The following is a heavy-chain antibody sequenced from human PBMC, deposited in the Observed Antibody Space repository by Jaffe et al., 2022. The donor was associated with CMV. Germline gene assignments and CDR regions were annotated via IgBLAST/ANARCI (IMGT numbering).Heavy chain of an antibody. CDR2: INHSGFT. V-gene: IGHV4-34*01. Sequence: QVQLQQWGAGLLKPSETLSLTCDVYGGSFSGYYWSWIRQPPGKGLEWIGEINHSGFTNKNPSLKSRVTISGDTSKNQFSLNLSSVTAADTAVYYCARGTQTRDGFDIWGQGTMVTVSS. J-gene: IGHJ3*02. CDR3: ARGTQTRDGFDI. CDR1: GGSFSGYY.